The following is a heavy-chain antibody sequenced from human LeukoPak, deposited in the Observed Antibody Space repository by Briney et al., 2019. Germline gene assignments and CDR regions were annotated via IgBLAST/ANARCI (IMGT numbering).Heavy chain of an antibody. CDR2: IFNNGLT. CDR3: ARGGGANWFDP. D-gene: IGHD2-15*01. Sequence: SETLSLTCAVSGGSISSTSYYWSWIRQPAGKGLEWIGRIFNNGLTNYNPSLKSRVTMSVDTSQNKFSLKLSSVTAADTAVYYCARGGGANWFDPWGQGTLVTVSS. CDR1: GGSISSTSYY. J-gene: IGHJ5*02. V-gene: IGHV4-61*02.